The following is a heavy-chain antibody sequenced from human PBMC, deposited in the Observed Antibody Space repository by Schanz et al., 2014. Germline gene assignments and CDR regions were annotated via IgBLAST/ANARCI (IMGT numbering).Heavy chain of an antibody. CDR2: LNFDETYT. V-gene: IGHV3-74*02. J-gene: IGHJ4*02. CDR3: AKGQLLSYYFDY. D-gene: IGHD2-21*01. CDR1: GFTFSRYW. Sequence: VQLVESGGGLVQPGGSLRLSCAASGFTFSRYWMHWVRQAPGKGLEWVSRLNFDETYTSYADSVKGRFTISRDNAKNTLYLQMNSLRAEDTAVYYCAKGQLLSYYFDYWGQGTLVTVSS.